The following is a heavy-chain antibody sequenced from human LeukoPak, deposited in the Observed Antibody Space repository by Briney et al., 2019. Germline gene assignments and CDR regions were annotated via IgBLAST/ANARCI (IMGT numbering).Heavy chain of an antibody. CDR3: ARSGISDSGYEYYYYYGTDV. J-gene: IGHJ6*02. V-gene: IGHV3-74*01. CDR1: GFTFSSYW. D-gene: IGHD5-12*01. CDR2: INSDGSST. Sequence: GGSLRLSCAASGFTFSSYWMHWVRQAPGKGLVWVSRINSDGSSTSYADSVKGRFTISRDNAKNTLYLQMNSLRAEDTAVYYCARSGISDSGYEYYYYYGTDVWGQGTTVTVSS.